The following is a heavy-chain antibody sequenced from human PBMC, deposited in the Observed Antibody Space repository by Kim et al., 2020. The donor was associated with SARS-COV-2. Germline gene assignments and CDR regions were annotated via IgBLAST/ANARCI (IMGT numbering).Heavy chain of an antibody. Sequence: WETLSLTCAVYGGSFSGYYWSWIRQPSGKGLEWIGEINHSGRTNYNPSLKSRVTISVDTSKNQFSLKLTSVTAADTAVYFCARRLSNTSGWGSHYCDLWGQGILGTVSS. D-gene: IGHD3-10*01. V-gene: IGHV4-34*01. CDR2: INHSGRT. CDR1: GGSFSGYY. CDR3: ARRLSNTSGWGSHYCDL. J-gene: IGHJ4*02.